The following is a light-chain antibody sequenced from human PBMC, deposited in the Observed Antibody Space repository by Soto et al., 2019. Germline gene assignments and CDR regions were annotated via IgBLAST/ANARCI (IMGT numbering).Light chain of an antibody. CDR1: QSVSSSY. J-gene: IGKJ4*01. CDR3: QQYGSSLLT. V-gene: IGKV3-20*01. CDR2: GAS. Sequence: EIVLTQSPATLSLSPGERATLSCRASQSVSSSYLALYQQKPGQAPTLLIYGASSRATGIPDRFSGSGSGTDFTLTISRLEPEDFAVYYCQQYGSSLLTFGGGTKV.